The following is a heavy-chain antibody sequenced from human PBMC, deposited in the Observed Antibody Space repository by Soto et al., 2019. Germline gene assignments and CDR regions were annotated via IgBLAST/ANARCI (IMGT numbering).Heavy chain of an antibody. CDR1: GGSVNSYY. CDR3: ARVFPSYCGGDCAYLAS. J-gene: IGHJ4*02. CDR2: IFYSGST. V-gene: IGHV4-59*02. D-gene: IGHD2-21*02. Sequence: QVQLQESGPGLVRPSETLSLTCTVSGGSVNSYYWSWIRQTPGKGPEWIGYIFYSGSTNSNPSLKSRASMSVDMSKNQFSLRLSSLTAADTAVYYCARVFPSYCGGDCAYLASWGQGILVTVSS.